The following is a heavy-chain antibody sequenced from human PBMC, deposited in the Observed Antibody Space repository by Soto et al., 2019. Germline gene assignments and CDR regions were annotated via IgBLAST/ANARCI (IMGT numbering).Heavy chain of an antibody. CDR2: IYYSGST. J-gene: IGHJ4*02. V-gene: IGHV4-59*08. CDR1: GGSISSYY. Sequence: PSETLSVTCTVSGGSISSYYWSWIRQPPGKGLEWIGYIYYSGSTNYNPSLKSRVTISVDTSKNQFSLKLSSVTAADTAVYYCAAHTDYYDSSGYYADWGQGTLVTVSS. D-gene: IGHD3-22*01. CDR3: AAHTDYYDSSGYYAD.